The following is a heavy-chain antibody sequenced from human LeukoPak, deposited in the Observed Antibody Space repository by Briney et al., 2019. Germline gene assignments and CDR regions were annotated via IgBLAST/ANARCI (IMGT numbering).Heavy chain of an antibody. V-gene: IGHV3-48*03. Sequence: GGSLRHSCAASGFTFISYEMNWVRQAPGQGLEWVAYISSTGNTVHYAGSVKGRFTISRDNAKNSLYLQMNRLRAEDTAVYYCTKETPQMDVWGKVTTVTVSS. CDR2: ISSTGNTV. D-gene: IGHD1-14*01. J-gene: IGHJ6*04. CDR3: TKETPQMDV. CDR1: GFTFISYE.